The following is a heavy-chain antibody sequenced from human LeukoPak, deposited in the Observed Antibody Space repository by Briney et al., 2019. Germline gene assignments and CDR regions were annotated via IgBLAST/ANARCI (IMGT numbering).Heavy chain of an antibody. CDR2: IYYSGST. D-gene: IGHD5-18*01. CDR3: ARHSEDTAA. CDR1: GGXISSYY. J-gene: IGHJ5*02. V-gene: IGHV4-59*08. Sequence: SETLSLTCTVSGGXISSYYCSWIRQPPGKGLEWIGYIYYSGSTNYNPSLKSRVTISVDTSKNKFSLKLSSVTAADTAVYYCARHSEDTAAWGQGTLVTVSS.